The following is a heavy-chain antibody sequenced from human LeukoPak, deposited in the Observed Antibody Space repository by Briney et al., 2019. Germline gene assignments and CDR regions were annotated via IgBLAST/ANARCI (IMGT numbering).Heavy chain of an antibody. CDR3: ARAISSWFGELLYQY. Sequence: GGSLRLSCVASGFIVSNNYMSWVRQAPGMGLEWVSTIYRGGSSFYADSVKGRFTISRDNSKNTLYLQMDSLRAEDTAVYYCARAISSWFGELLYQYWGQGALVTVSS. CDR2: IYRGGSS. J-gene: IGHJ4*02. D-gene: IGHD3-10*01. CDR1: GFIVSNNY. V-gene: IGHV3-66*01.